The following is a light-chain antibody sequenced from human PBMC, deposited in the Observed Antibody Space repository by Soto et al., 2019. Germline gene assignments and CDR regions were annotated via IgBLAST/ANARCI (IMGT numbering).Light chain of an antibody. CDR3: QQYYSTPWT. J-gene: IGKJ1*01. Sequence: DTVMTQSPDSLAVSLGERATINCKSSQSVLYSSNNKNYLAWYQQKPGQPPKLLIYWASTRESGVPDRFSGSGSGTDFTLPISSLLAEDVAVYYCQQYYSTPWTFGQGTKVEIK. CDR1: QSVLYSSNNKNY. V-gene: IGKV4-1*01. CDR2: WAS.